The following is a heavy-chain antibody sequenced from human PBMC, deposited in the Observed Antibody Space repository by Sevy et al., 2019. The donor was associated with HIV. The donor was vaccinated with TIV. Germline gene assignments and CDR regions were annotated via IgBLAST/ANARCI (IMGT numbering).Heavy chain of an antibody. CDR1: GFTFSSYA. D-gene: IGHD3-22*01. V-gene: IGHV3-23*01. CDR2: ISGSGGST. J-gene: IGHJ4*02. Sequence: GGSVRLSCAASGFTFSSYAMSWVRQAPGKGLEWVSAISGSGGSTYYADSVKGRFTISRDNSKNTLYLQMNSLGAEDMAVYYCAKGGGTTTSPTYYYDSSGYRWFDYWGQGTLVTVSS. CDR3: AKGGGTTTSPTYYYDSSGYRWFDY.